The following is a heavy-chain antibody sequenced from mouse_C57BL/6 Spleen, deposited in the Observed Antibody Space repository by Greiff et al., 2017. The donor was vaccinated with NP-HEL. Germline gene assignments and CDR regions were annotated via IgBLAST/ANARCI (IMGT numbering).Heavy chain of an antibody. Sequence: EVQLQQSGPELVKPGASVKISCKASGYTFTDYYMTSVNQRHGKSLEWIGDINPNNGGTSYNQKFKDKATLTVDKSSSTADMELRSLPSEESAVYYCATGTGSLDYWGQGTTLTVSA. D-gene: IGHD4-1*01. CDR1: GYTFTDYY. CDR2: INPNNGGT. CDR3: ATGTGSLDY. V-gene: IGHV1-26*01. J-gene: IGHJ2*01.